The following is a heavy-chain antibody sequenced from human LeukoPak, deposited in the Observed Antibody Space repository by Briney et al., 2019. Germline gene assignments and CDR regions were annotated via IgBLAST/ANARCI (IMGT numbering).Heavy chain of an antibody. V-gene: IGHV1-2*02. CDR1: GYTFTGYY. Sequence: GASVKVSCKASGYTFTGYYMHWVRQAPGQGLEWMGWINPNSGGTNYAQKFQGRVTMTRDTSISTAYMELSRLRSDDTAVYYCARVGSAYSGSRRYWGQGTLVTVSS. D-gene: IGHD1-26*01. CDR3: ARVGSAYSGSRRY. J-gene: IGHJ4*02. CDR2: INPNSGGT.